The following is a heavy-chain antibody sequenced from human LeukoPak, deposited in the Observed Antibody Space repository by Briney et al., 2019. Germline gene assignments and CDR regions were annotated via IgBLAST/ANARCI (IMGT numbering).Heavy chain of an antibody. CDR1: GFTFSSYD. D-gene: IGHD3-10*01. J-gene: IGHJ6*03. CDR2: ISGGGGTK. Sequence: AGGSLRLSCAASGFTFSSYDMNWVRQAPGKGLEWVSAISGGGGTKYYADFVKGRFTISRDNSKNTLCLQMNSLRAEDTALYYCASAGIIGNTYYMDVWGKGTTVTVSS. V-gene: IGHV3-23*01. CDR3: ASAGIIGNTYYMDV.